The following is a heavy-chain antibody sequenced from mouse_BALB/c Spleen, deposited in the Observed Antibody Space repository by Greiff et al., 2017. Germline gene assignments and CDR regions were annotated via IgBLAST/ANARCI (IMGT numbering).Heavy chain of an antibody. CDR2: ISSGGST. CDR1: GFTFSSYA. CDR3: ARGDYYAMDY. J-gene: IGHJ4*01. V-gene: IGHV5-6-5*01. Sequence: EVQLVESGGGLVKPGGSLKLSCAASGFTFSSYAMSWVRQTPEKRLEWVASISSGGSTYYPDSVKGRFTISRDNARNILYLQMSSLRSEDTAMYYCARGDYYAMDYWGQGTSVTVSS.